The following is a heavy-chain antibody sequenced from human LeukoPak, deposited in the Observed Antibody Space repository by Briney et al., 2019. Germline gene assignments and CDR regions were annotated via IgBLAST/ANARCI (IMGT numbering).Heavy chain of an antibody. D-gene: IGHD3-10*01. V-gene: IGHV1-69*06. CDR3: ARDPPYYYGSGSYRGAFDI. J-gene: IGHJ3*02. Sequence: SVKVSCKASGGTFSSYAISWVRQAPGQGLEWMGGIIPIFGTANYAQKFQGRATITADKSTSTAYMELSSLRSEDTAVYYCARDPPYYYGSGSYRGAFDIWGQGTMVTVSS. CDR1: GGTFSSYA. CDR2: IIPIFGTA.